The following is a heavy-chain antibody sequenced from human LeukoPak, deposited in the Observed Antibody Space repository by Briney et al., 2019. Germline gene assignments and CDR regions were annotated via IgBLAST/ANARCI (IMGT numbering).Heavy chain of an antibody. V-gene: IGHV4-39*07. D-gene: IGHD3-16*01. CDR3: AREYGTIGVYYFDY. CDR1: GGSISSSSYY. J-gene: IGHJ4*02. Sequence: SETLSLTCTVSGGSISSSSYYWGWIRQPPGKGLEWIGSIYYSGSTYYNPSLKSRVTISVDTSKNQFSLKLSSVTAADTAVYYCAREYGTIGVYYFDYWGQGTLVTISS. CDR2: IYYSGST.